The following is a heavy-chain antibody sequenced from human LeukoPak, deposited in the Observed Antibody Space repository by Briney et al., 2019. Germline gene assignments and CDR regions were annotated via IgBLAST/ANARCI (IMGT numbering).Heavy chain of an antibody. CDR1: GFTFNNYA. Sequence: GGSLRLSCAASGFTFNNYAMHWVRQGPGKGLEWVSLISGDGGRKYYADSMKGRFTISRDNSKNSLYLQMNSLRAEDTALYYCAKGAGYNNGDASDIWGLGTMVTVSS. CDR3: AKGAGYNNGDASDI. V-gene: IGHV3-43*02. D-gene: IGHD5-24*01. J-gene: IGHJ3*02. CDR2: ISGDGGRK.